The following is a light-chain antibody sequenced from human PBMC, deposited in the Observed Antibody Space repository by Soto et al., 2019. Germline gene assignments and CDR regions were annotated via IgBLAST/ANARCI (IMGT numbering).Light chain of an antibody. CDR1: QSIINNY. Sequence: ESVLTQSPGSLSLSPGETATLSCRASQSIINNYLAWYQQKPGQAPRLLIYGASIRATGVPDRFSGSESGTDFTLTITRLEAEDVAVYYCQQYGTSPLMYTFGQGTKLGVK. CDR3: QQYGTSPLMYT. J-gene: IGKJ2*01. V-gene: IGKV3-20*01. CDR2: GAS.